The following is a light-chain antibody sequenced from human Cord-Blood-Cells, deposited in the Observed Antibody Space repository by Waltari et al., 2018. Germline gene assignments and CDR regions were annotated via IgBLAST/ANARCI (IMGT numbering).Light chain of an antibody. CDR2: EVS. V-gene: IGKV2-29*02. Sequence: DSVMTQTPLSLSVTPGQPASLSCKFSQRLLHSVGKTYLYRYLQNPGQSPQLIIYEVSSRVSGVPDRLSGSGRGKDYKQKISRGEAEDVGLYYCMQCTHRNTFGQGTKLGIK. CDR1: QRLLHSVGKTY. CDR3: MQCTHRNT. J-gene: IGKJ2*01.